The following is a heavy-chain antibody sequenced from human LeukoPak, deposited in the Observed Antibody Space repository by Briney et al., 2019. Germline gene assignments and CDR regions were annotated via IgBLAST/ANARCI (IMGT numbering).Heavy chain of an antibody. D-gene: IGHD2-15*01. Sequence: GASVKVSCKASGYTFTGYYMHWVRQAPGQGLEWMGWINPNSGGTNYAQKFQGRVTMTRDTSISTAYMELSRLRSDDTAVYHCARARIVVVVAAKVWFDPWGQGTLVTVSS. CDR3: ARARIVVVVAAKVWFDP. J-gene: IGHJ5*02. V-gene: IGHV1-2*02. CDR1: GYTFTGYY. CDR2: INPNSGGT.